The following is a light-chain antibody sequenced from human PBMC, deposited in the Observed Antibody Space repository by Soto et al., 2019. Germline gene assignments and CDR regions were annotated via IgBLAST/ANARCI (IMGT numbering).Light chain of an antibody. CDR3: MQALQTPWRVFT. CDR1: QSLLHSNGYNY. V-gene: IGKV2-28*01. CDR2: LGS. J-gene: IGKJ3*01. Sequence: DIVMTQSPLSLPVTPGEPASISCRSSQSLLHSNGYNYLDWYLQKPGQSPQLLIYLGSNRASGVPDRFSGSGSGTDFTLKISRVEAEDVGVYYCMQALQTPWRVFTFGPGTKVDIK.